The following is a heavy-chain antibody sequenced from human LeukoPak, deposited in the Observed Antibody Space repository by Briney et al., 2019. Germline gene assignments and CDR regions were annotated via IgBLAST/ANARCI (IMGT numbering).Heavy chain of an antibody. CDR2: ISTSSSTI. V-gene: IGHV3-48*04. Sequence: PGGSLRLSCAASGFTFSSYSMNWVRQAPGKGLEWVSYISTSSSTIYYTDSVKGRFTISRDNAKNSLYLQMSSLRAEDTAVYYCCMVRGVPNWFDPWGQGTLVTVSS. J-gene: IGHJ5*02. D-gene: IGHD3-10*01. CDR3: CMVRGVPNWFDP. CDR1: GFTFSSYS.